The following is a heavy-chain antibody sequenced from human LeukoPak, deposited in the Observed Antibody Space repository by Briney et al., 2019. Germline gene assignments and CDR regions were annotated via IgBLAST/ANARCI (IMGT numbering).Heavy chain of an antibody. D-gene: IGHD4-23*01. CDR1: GFTFSSYW. Sequence: PGGSLRLSCAVSGFTFSSYWMHWVRQAPGKGLVWVPRINSDGSSTSYADSVKGRFTISRDNAKNTLYVQMNSLRVEDTAVYYCARDRYGGYSGSDYWGQGTLVTVSS. J-gene: IGHJ4*02. CDR2: INSDGSST. V-gene: IGHV3-74*01. CDR3: ARDRYGGYSGSDY.